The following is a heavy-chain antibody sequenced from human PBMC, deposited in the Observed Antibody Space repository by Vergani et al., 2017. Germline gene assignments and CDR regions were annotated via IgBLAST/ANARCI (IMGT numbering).Heavy chain of an antibody. CDR3: ATSSTMMGAFDI. CDR2: ISYDGSNK. CDR1: GFTFSSYG. Sequence: VQLVESGGGLVKPGGSLRLSCAASGFTFSSYGMHWVRQAPGKGLEWVAVISYDGSNKYYADSVNGRFTISRDNSKNTLYLQMNSLRAEDTAVYYCATSSTMMGAFDIWGQGTMVTVSS. J-gene: IGHJ3*02. V-gene: IGHV3-30*03. D-gene: IGHD3-22*01.